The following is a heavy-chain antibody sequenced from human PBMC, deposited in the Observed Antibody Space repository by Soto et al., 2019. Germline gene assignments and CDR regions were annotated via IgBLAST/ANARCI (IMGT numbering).Heavy chain of an antibody. V-gene: IGHV1-24*01. CDR3: ATYAEKWLVQGYYYYYYGMDV. CDR2: FDPEDGET. CDR1: GYTLTVLS. J-gene: IGHJ6*02. Sequence: ASVNVSWKVSGYTLTVLSMHWVRQAPGKGLEWMGGFDPEDGETIYAQKFQGRVTMTEDTSTDTAYMELSSLRSEDTAVYYCATYAEKWLVQGYYYYYYGMDVWGQGTTVTVSS. D-gene: IGHD6-19*01.